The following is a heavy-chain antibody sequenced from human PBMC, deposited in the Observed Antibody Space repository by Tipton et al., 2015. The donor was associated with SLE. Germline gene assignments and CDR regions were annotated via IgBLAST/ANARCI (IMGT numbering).Heavy chain of an antibody. CDR2: IYDTGST. J-gene: IGHJ2*01. V-gene: IGHV4-59*12. CDR1: GASITSYY. CDR3: ARERWSGYFDL. D-gene: IGHD2-15*01. Sequence: TLSLTCTVSGASITSYYWSWIRQPPGKGLEWIGYIYDTGSTDYNPSLKSRVTISVDTSKNQFSLKLSSVTAADTAVYYCARERWSGYFDLWGRGTLVTVSS.